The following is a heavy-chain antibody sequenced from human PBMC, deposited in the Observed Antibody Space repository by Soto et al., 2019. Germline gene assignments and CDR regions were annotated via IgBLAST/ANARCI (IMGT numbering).Heavy chain of an antibody. CDR3: ARVVSSAYYYHPRMDD. V-gene: IGHV3-23*01. CDR2: ISSSGATT. J-gene: IGHJ6*02. Sequence: GSLRLSCAASGFTFSNYAMTWVRQAPVTGLEWFSVISSSGATTYYADSVKGRFTISRDNSKNTLYLQMNSLRAEDTAVYYCARVVSSAYYYHPRMDDWGQGTTVTVS. D-gene: IGHD3-22*01. CDR1: GFTFSNYA.